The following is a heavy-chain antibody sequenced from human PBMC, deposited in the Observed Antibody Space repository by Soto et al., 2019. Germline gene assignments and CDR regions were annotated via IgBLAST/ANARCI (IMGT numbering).Heavy chain of an antibody. D-gene: IGHD6-25*01. CDR1: GFTFSTYP. CDR2: IRPSSESM. Sequence: GGSLRLSCAASGFTFSTYPKNWVRQAPGKGMEWVSNIRPSSESMSYADSVKGRFTVSRDNAKNSLSLQMNSLRDDDTAVYYCERDSDVAFDYWDQGTQVIGSS. J-gene: IGHJ4*02. CDR3: ERDSDVAFDY. V-gene: IGHV3-48*02.